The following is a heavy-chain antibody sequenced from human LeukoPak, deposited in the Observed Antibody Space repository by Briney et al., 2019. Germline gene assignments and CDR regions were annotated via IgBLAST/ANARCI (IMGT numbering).Heavy chain of an antibody. CDR3: ARPYYYDTSGPGPFDY. J-gene: IGHJ4*02. D-gene: IGHD3-22*01. V-gene: IGHV5-51*01. CDR1: RYGFTSYW. CDR2: IYPRYSDT. Sequence: GVPRHSYSQGSRYGFTSYWIGWVRPMTVKGREWMGIIYPRYSDTRYSPSFQGQGTISSDKSDSTAYLQWSSMKASDTAMYYWARPYYYDTSGPGPFDYWGQGTLVTVSS.